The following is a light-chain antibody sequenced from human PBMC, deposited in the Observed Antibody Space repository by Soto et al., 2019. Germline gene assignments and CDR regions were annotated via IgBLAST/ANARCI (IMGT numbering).Light chain of an antibody. V-gene: IGLV2-8*01. CDR2: EVS. Sequence: QSALTQPPSASGSPGQSVTISCTGTSSDVGGYNYVSWYQQHPGKAPQLMIYEVSKLPSGVPDRFPGNQPGNTASLAVSGLQAEDEADYYCSSYAGSNNLFGGGTKVTVL. J-gene: IGLJ2*01. CDR3: SSYAGSNNL. CDR1: SSDVGGYNY.